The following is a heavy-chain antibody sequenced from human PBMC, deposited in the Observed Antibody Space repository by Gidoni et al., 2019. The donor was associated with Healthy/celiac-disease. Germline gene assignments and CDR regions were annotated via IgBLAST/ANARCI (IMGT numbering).Heavy chain of an antibody. CDR3: AKGGGSSSNDY. V-gene: IGHV3-23*04. D-gene: IGHD6-6*01. Sequence: EVQLVESGGGLVQPGGSMSLSCGASGFTFSSYAMSWDRQAPGKGLEWGSAISGSGGSTYYADSVKGRFTSSRDNSKNTLYLQMNSRRAEDTAVYYCAKGGGSSSNDYWGQGTLVTVSS. CDR1: GFTFSSYA. J-gene: IGHJ4*02. CDR2: ISGSGGST.